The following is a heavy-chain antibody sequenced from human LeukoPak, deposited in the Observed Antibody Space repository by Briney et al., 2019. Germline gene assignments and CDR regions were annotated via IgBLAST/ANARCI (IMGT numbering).Heavy chain of an antibody. D-gene: IGHD6-19*01. Sequence: GGSLRLSCAASGFTFSSYAMSWVRQAPGKGLEWVSVISGSGGSTYYADSVKGRFTISRDNSKNTLYLQMNSLRAEDTAVYYCAKERELVVTGNCFDYWGQGTLVTVSS. CDR1: GFTFSSYA. CDR3: AKERELVVTGNCFDY. J-gene: IGHJ4*02. CDR2: ISGSGGST. V-gene: IGHV3-23*01.